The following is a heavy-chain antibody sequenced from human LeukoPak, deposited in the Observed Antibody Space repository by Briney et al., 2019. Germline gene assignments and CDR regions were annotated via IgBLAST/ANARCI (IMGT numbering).Heavy chain of an antibody. CDR2: IWYDGDTK. V-gene: IGHV3-33*01. CDR3: ARGRSEGYFDY. CDR1: GFTFSNYG. J-gene: IGHJ4*02. Sequence: GGSLRLSCAASGFTFSNYGIHWVRQAPGKGLEWVAFIWYDGDTKYYVDSVKGRFTVSRDNSKNTLYLQMNSLRAEDTAVYYCARGRSEGYFDYWGQGTPVTVSS.